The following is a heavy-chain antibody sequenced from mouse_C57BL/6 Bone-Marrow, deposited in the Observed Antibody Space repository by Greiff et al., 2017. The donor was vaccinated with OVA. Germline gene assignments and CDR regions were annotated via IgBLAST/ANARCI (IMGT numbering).Heavy chain of an antibody. J-gene: IGHJ3*01. CDR3: TAYYGNYWFAY. CDR2: LDPENGGT. D-gene: IGHD2-10*01. V-gene: IGHV14-4*01. CDR1: GFNIKDDY. Sequence: VQLQQSGAELVRPGASVKLSCTASGFNIKDDYMHWVKQRPEQGLEWIGWLDPENGGTEYASEFQGKASITADTSLNTAYLQLSSLTSVDTAVYYCTAYYGNYWFAYWGQGTLVTVSA.